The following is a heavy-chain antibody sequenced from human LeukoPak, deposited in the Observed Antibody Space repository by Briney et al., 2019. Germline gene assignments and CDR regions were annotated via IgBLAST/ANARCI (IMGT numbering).Heavy chain of an antibody. D-gene: IGHD2-21*02. J-gene: IGHJ4*02. CDR2: ISPTSGGT. Sequence: ASVKVSCKASGYTLTGYYLHWERQAPGQGLEWMGWISPTSGGTNYAQKFQARVTMTRDASINTAYMELSGLRSDDTAVYYCARAAYCGANCYHYFDSWGQGTLVTVSS. CDR1: GYTLTGYY. V-gene: IGHV1-2*02. CDR3: ARAAYCGANCYHYFDS.